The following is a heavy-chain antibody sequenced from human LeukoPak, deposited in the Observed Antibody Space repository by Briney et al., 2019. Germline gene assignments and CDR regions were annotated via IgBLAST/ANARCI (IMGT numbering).Heavy chain of an antibody. J-gene: IGHJ4*02. D-gene: IGHD2-2*01. CDR2: ISSSTSTI. Sequence: GGSLRLSCAASGFTFSTYSMNWVRRAPGKGLEWVSYISSSTSTIYYADSVKGRFTISRDNAKNSLYLQMNSLRAEDTAVYYRARDHVPAAARCFDYWGQGTLVTVSS. CDR1: GFTFSTYS. CDR3: ARDHVPAAARCFDY. V-gene: IGHV3-48*04.